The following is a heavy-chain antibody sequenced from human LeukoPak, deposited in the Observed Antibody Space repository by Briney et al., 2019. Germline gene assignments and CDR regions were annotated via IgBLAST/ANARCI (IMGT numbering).Heavy chain of an antibody. Sequence: LGESLKISCKGSGYAFSSYWVAWVRQVPGKGLEWMGTIYPGASDTRYSPSFQGQVTISADESIGTAYLQWSSLKASDTAMYYCARRSQVGKSFEYWGQGALVTVSS. D-gene: IGHD1-26*01. J-gene: IGHJ4*02. CDR1: GYAFSSYW. V-gene: IGHV5-51*01. CDR3: ARRSQVGKSFEY. CDR2: IYPGASDT.